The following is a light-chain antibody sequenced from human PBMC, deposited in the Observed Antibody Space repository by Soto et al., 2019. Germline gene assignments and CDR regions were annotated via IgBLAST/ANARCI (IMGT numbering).Light chain of an antibody. CDR3: RQYTKWPLWP. J-gene: IGKJ1*01. Sequence: MLSQSASAVSASPRERATLSCKTSHSVXSNLDWYKEKPGQAHRALSSGETTRATGIPARFIGSGSGKEFTLTLSSLKSEEFAVYYCRQYTKWPLWPFGQVTKVAIK. V-gene: IGKV3-15*01. CDR1: HSVXSN. CDR2: GET.